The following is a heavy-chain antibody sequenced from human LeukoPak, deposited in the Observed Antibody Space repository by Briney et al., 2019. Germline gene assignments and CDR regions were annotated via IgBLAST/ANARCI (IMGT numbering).Heavy chain of an antibody. CDR1: DGSLSSGNYH. D-gene: IGHD3-10*01. CDR3: AGAYGDLSR. V-gene: IGHV4-61*01. J-gene: IGHJ4*02. Sequence: SETLSLTCTVSDGSLSSGNYHWSWIRQPPGKGLEWIGYIYYSGSTNYNPSLKSRVTISIDTSKNQFSLNLSSVTAADTAVYYCAGAYGDLSRWGQGTLVTVSS. CDR2: IYYSGST.